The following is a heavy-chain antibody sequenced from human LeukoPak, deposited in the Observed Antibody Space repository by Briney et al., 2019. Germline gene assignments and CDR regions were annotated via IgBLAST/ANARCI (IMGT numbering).Heavy chain of an antibody. D-gene: IGHD6-19*01. CDR2: IYYSGST. Sequence: PSETLSLTCTVSGGSISSYYWSWIRQPPGKGLEWIGCIYYSGSTNYNPSLKSRVTISVDTSKNQFSLKLSSVTAADTAVYYCARVDGIAVADEGYFDYWGQGTLVTVSS. CDR1: GGSISSYY. V-gene: IGHV4-59*01. J-gene: IGHJ4*02. CDR3: ARVDGIAVADEGYFDY.